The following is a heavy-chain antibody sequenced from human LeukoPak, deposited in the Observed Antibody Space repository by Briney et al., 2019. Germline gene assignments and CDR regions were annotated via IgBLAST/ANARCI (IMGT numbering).Heavy chain of an antibody. V-gene: IGHV4-38-2*01. CDR1: GYSISSGYY. CDR2: IYHSWST. D-gene: IGHD5-18*01. CDR3: ARGYVDTADHWLDP. Sequence: SETLSLTCAVSGYSISSGYYWGWIRQPPGKGLEWIGSIYHSWSTYYNPSLKRRVTISVDTSKHQFSLKLRSVTAADTAVYYCARGYVDTADHWLDPWGQGTLVTVSS. J-gene: IGHJ5*02.